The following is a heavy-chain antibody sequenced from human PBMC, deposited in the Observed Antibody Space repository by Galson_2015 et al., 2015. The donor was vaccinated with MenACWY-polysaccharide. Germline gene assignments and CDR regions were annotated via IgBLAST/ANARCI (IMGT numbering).Heavy chain of an antibody. J-gene: IGHJ3*02. D-gene: IGHD1-26*01. V-gene: IGHV1-69*02. Sequence: SVKVSCKASGGGFSTFSFNWVRQAPGQGLEWMGRIIPGLDKPNYAQKFQGRATITADKSTGTAYMELSSLRPEDTAVYYCASLLGEAPAQTGAFDIWGQGAVVTVSS. CDR2: IIPGLDKP. CDR3: ASLLGEAPAQTGAFDI. CDR1: GGGFSTFS.